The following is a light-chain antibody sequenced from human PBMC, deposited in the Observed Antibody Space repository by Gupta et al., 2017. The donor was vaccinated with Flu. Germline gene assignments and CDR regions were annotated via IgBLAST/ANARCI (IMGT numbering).Light chain of an antibody. J-gene: IGLJ3*02. CDR2: EVA. Sequence: QSALTQPASVSGSPGQTITISCTGTSRDIGDYDRVSWYQQHPGKAPKLIIYEVAYRPSGVSNRFSGSKSGNTAALTIPGLQADDEADYYCCSYTRTTASIIAWVFGGGTKVTVL. V-gene: IGLV2-14*01. CDR1: SRDIGDYDR. CDR3: CSYTRTTASIIAWV.